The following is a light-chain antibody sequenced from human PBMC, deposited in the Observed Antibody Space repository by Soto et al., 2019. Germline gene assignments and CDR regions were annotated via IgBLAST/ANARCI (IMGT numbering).Light chain of an antibody. CDR2: AAS. CDR3: QQSFRTPFT. V-gene: IGKV1-39*01. Sequence: DIQMTQSPSSLSASVGDRVNITCRASQSISSYLNWYQQKPGKAPKLLVYAASRLPSGVASRFSGTGSGTDFTLTISSLQPEDFATYYCQQSFRTPFTFGPGTKVDIK. J-gene: IGKJ3*01. CDR1: QSISSY.